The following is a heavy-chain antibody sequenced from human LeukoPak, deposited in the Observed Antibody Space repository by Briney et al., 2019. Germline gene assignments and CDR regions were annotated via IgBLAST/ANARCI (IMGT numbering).Heavy chain of an antibody. CDR1: GFTFSSYN. CDR3: ERSGSYRLDY. CDR2: ISSSSSTI. Sequence: GGSLRLSCAASGFTFSSYNMNWVRQAPGKGLEWVSYISSSSSTIYYADSVKGRFTISRDNAKNSLYLQMNSLRAEDTAVYYCERSGSYRLDYWGQGTLVTVSS. D-gene: IGHD1-26*01. V-gene: IGHV3-48*01. J-gene: IGHJ4*02.